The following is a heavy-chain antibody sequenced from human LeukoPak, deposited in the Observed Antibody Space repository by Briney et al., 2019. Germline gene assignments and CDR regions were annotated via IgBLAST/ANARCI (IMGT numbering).Heavy chain of an antibody. CDR2: ISSSGSTI. J-gene: IGHJ4*02. CDR1: GFTFSSYS. Sequence: GGSLRLSCAASGFTFSSYSMNWVRQAPGRGLEWVSCISSSGSTIYYADSVKGRFTISRDNAKNSLYLQMNSLRDEDTAVYYCARPATSYYDSSGYDYWGQGTLVTVSS. V-gene: IGHV3-48*02. CDR3: ARPATSYYDSSGYDY. D-gene: IGHD3-22*01.